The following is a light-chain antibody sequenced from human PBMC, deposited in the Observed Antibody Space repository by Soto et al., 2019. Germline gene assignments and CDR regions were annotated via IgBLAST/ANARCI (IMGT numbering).Light chain of an antibody. V-gene: IGKV3-11*01. Sequence: EIVLTQSPATLSLSPGERATLSCRASRSISTYLAWYQQKPGQAPRLLIYDVSNRATGIPGRFSGSGSGTDFTLTISSLEPEDFAVYYCQRRSNLLGTCGPGTRVEIK. CDR2: DVS. J-gene: IGKJ1*01. CDR3: QRRSNLLGT. CDR1: RSISTY.